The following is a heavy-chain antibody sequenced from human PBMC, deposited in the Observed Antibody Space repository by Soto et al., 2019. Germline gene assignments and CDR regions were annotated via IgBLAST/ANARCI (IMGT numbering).Heavy chain of an antibody. D-gene: IGHD3-22*01. Sequence: GGSLRLSCAVSGFTFSTYWMSWVRQAPGKGLEWVANIKDDGSEKHYAAPVKGRFTISRDDSKNTLYLQMNSLKTEDTAVYYCTTDLGLYYYDSSGSDGYWGQGTLVTVSS. V-gene: IGHV3-7*05. CDR1: GFTFSTYW. CDR2: IKDDGSEK. CDR3: TTDLGLYYYDSSGSDGY. J-gene: IGHJ4*02.